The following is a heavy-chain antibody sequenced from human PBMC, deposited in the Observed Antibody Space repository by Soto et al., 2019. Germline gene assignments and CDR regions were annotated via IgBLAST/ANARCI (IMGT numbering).Heavy chain of an antibody. D-gene: IGHD4-17*01. CDR3: ASQPNYGDGIDY. CDR2: ITSGDYT. J-gene: IGHJ4*02. V-gene: IGHV3-23*01. CDR1: GFTFSSYA. Sequence: GGSLRLSCAASGFTFSSYAMSWVRQAPGKGLEWVSTITSGDYTCYADSVKGRFTISRDNSKNTLHLQMNSLRAEDTAVYYCASQPNYGDGIDYWGQGTLVTVSS.